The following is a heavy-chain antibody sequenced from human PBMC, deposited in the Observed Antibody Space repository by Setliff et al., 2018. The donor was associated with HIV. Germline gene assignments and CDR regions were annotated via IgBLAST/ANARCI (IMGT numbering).Heavy chain of an antibody. CDR3: ARSKTFYDFWGGYYTHGAFKI. D-gene: IGHD3-3*01. CDR1: SGSITSRTYY. V-gene: IGHV4-39*01. J-gene: IGHJ3*02. CDR2: IFYSGIT. Sequence: SETLSLTCTVSSGSITSRTYYWGWIRQPPGKGLEWIGSIFYSGITYYNPSLKSRVSISVDTSKNQFSQNLTSVTAADTAVYYCARSKTFYDFWGGYYTHGAFKIWGLGTIVTVSS.